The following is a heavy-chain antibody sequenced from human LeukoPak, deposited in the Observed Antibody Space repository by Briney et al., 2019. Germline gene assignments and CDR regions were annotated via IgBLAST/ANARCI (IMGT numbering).Heavy chain of an antibody. CDR1: GFSFSDYY. J-gene: IGHJ4*02. CDR2: ISSRGGSI. CDR3: TKGGQSSSMFWIY. V-gene: IGHV3-11*01. Sequence: GGSLRLSCAASGFSFSDYYMTWIRQTPGKGLEWVSQISSRGGSIYYADSVKGRFTISRDNAKDSLYLQMSSLRAEDTGVYYCTKGGQSSSMFWIYWGQGALVTASS. D-gene: IGHD6-6*01.